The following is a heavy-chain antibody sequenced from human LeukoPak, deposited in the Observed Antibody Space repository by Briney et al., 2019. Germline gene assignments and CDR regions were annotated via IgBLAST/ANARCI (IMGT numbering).Heavy chain of an antibody. CDR2: IGAGGTFT. V-gene: IGHV3-23*01. Sequence: PGGSLRLSCTASGFTFSSYAMNWVRQAPGKGLEWVSGIGAGGTFTYHADSVKGRFTISRDNSRNTLYLQMNSLRADDTAVYYCANSYGSGSYPDYWGQGTLVTVSS. CDR1: GFTFSSYA. D-gene: IGHD3-10*01. CDR3: ANSYGSGSYPDY. J-gene: IGHJ4*02.